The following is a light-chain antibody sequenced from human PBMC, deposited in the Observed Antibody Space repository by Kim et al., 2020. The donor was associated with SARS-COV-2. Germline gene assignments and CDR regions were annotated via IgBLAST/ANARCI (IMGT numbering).Light chain of an antibody. CDR1: SSDVGGYDR. J-gene: IGLJ3*02. Sequence: QSALTQPPSVSGSPGQAVTISCTGTSSDVGGYDRVSWYQQPPGTAPKLMIYEVSNRPPGVPDRFSGSKSGNTASLTISGLQAEDEAHYYCNSYTSTNTWVFGGGTQLTVL. CDR2: EVS. CDR3: NSYTSTNTWV. V-gene: IGLV2-18*02.